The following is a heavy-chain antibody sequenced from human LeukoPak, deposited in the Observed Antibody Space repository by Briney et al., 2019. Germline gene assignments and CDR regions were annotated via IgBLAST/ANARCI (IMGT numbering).Heavy chain of an antibody. J-gene: IGHJ5*02. CDR1: GGSISSSSYY. CDR3: ARDGPIYCSSTSCGWFDP. V-gene: IGHV4-61*02. Sequence: SETLSLTCTVSGGSISSSSYYWSWIRQPAGKGLEWIGRIYTSGSTNYNPSLKSRVTMSVDTSKNQFSLKLSSVTAADTAVYYCARDGPIYCSSTSCGWFDPWGQGTLVTVSS. D-gene: IGHD2-2*01. CDR2: IYTSGST.